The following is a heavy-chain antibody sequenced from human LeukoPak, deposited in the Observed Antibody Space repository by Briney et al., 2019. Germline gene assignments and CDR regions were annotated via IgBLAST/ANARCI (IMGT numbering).Heavy chain of an antibody. Sequence: ASETLSLTCAVYGGSFSGYYWSWIRQPPRKGLEWIGEINHSGSTNYNPSLKSRVTISVDTSKNQFSLKLSSVTAADTAVYYCARYYYSTSFDYWGQGTLVTVSS. CDR3: ARYYYSTSFDY. D-gene: IGHD6-6*01. CDR2: INHSGST. J-gene: IGHJ4*02. CDR1: GGSFSGYY. V-gene: IGHV4-34*01.